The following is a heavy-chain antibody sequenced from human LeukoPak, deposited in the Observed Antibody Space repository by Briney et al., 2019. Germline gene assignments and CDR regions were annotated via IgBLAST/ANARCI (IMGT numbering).Heavy chain of an antibody. CDR2: IYYGGST. CDR3: ARHNYYYYYMDV. J-gene: IGHJ6*03. CDR1: GGSISSSSYC. V-gene: IGHV4-39*01. Sequence: SETLSLTCTVSGGSISSSSYCWGWIRQPPGKGLEWIGSIYYGGSTYYNPSLKSRVTISVDTSKNHFSLKLTSVTAADTAVYYCARHNYYYYYMDVWGEGTTVSVSS.